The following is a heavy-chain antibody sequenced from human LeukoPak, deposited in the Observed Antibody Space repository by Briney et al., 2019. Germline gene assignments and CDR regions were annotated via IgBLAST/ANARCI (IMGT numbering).Heavy chain of an antibody. CDR1: GGSISSYY. CDR3: ARNVGATPFDP. J-gene: IGHJ5*02. V-gene: IGHV4-59*08. Sequence: SETLSPTCTVSGGSISSYYWSWIRQPPGKGLEWIGYIYYSGSTNYNPSLKSRVTISVDTSKNQFSLKLSSVTAADTAVYYCARNVGATPFDPWGQGTLVTVSS. CDR2: IYYSGST. D-gene: IGHD1-26*01.